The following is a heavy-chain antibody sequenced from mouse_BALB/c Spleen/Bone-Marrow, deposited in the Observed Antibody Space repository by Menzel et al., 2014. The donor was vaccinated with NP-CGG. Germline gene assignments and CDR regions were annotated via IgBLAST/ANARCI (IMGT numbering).Heavy chain of an antibody. CDR2: IWTGGGT. V-gene: IGHV2-9-2*01. Sequence: QVQLQQSGPGLVSPSQSLSITCTVSGFSLTSYDISWIRQPPGKGLEWLGVIWTGGGTNYNSAFMSRLSIIKDNSKSQVFLKMNSLQTDDTAIYYCVRDYYGSYFDVWGAGTTVTVSS. D-gene: IGHD1-1*01. J-gene: IGHJ1*01. CDR3: VRDYYGSYFDV. CDR1: GFSLTSYD.